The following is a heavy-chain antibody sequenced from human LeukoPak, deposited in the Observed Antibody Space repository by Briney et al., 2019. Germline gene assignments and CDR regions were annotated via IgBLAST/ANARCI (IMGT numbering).Heavy chain of an antibody. Sequence: GGSLRLSCAASGFTFSSYSMSWVRQAPGKGLEWVSTVSGGGVTTYYADSATGRFTISRGNAKNTLYLQMNSLTAEDTAVYYRPKQSYASGWNPFDYSGQGILVTASS. V-gene: IGHV3-23*01. J-gene: IGHJ4*02. CDR3: PKQSYASGWNPFDY. CDR2: VSGGGVTT. D-gene: IGHD6-19*01. CDR1: GFTFSSYS.